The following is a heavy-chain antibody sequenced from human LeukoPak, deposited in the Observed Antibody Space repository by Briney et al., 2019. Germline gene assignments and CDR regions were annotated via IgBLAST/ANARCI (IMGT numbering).Heavy chain of an antibody. CDR1: GFTFSSYG. D-gene: IGHD6-19*01. J-gene: IGHJ4*02. Sequence: GGSLRLSCVASGFTFSSYGMHWVRQAPGKGLEWVAVIWYDGSNKYYADSVKGRFTISRDNSKNTLYLQMNSLRAEDTAVYYCARDNVAVAGTTLDYWGQGTLVTVSS. V-gene: IGHV3-33*01. CDR2: IWYDGSNK. CDR3: ARDNVAVAGTTLDY.